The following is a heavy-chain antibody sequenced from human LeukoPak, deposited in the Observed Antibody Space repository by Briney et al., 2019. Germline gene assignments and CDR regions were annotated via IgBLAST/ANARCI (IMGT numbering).Heavy chain of an antibody. CDR1: GFTFSSYS. CDR2: ISSSSTTI. CDR3: ARDSGNDAFDI. D-gene: IGHD6-25*01. J-gene: IGHJ3*02. Sequence: GGSLRLSCAASGFTFSSYSMNWVRQAPGKGLECVSYISSSSTTIYYADSVEGRFTISRDNAKNSLYLQMNSLRAEDTAVYYCARDSGNDAFDIWGQGTMVTVSS. V-gene: IGHV3-48*01.